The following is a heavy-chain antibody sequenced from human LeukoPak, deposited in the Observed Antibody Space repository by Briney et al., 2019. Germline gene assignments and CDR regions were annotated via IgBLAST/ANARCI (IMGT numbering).Heavy chain of an antibody. Sequence: YIGWVRQMPGKGLEWMAIIHLGDSDTKYSPPFQGQVTISADKSINTVYLQWNSLKASDTAVYYCARRGGYDFPFDYWGQGTLVTVSS. D-gene: IGHD5-12*01. CDR2: IHLGDSDT. CDR3: ARRGGYDFPFDY. CDR1: Y. V-gene: IGHV5-51*01. J-gene: IGHJ4*02.